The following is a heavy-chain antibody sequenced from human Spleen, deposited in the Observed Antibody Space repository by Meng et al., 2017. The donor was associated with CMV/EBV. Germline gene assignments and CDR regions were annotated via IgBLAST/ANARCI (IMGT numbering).Heavy chain of an antibody. Sequence: GESLKISCAASGFTLSSYSMNWVRQAPGKGLEWVSSISSSSSYIYYADSVKGRFTISRDDAKNSLFLQMNSLRAEDTAVYYCARGYNWNYYYNVLDVWGQGTTVTVSS. J-gene: IGHJ6*02. CDR2: ISSSSSYI. D-gene: IGHD1-20*01. V-gene: IGHV3-21*01. CDR1: GFTLSSYS. CDR3: ARGYNWNYYYNVLDV.